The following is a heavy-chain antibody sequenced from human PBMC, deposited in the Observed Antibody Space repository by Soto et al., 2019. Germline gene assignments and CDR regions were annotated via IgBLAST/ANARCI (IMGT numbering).Heavy chain of an antibody. Sequence: SETLSLTCTVSGGSISSYYWSWIRQPPGKGLEWIGYLYYSGSTNYNPSLKSRVTISVDTSKNQFSLKLGSVTAADTAVYYCARHATVTNSPFDYWGQGTLVTVSS. J-gene: IGHJ4*02. V-gene: IGHV4-59*01. CDR1: GGSISSYY. D-gene: IGHD4-17*01. CDR3: ARHATVTNSPFDY. CDR2: LYYSGST.